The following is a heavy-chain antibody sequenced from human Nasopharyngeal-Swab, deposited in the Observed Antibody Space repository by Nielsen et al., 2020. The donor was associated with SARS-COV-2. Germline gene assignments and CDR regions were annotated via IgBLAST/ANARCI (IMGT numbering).Heavy chain of an antibody. CDR1: GGSFSGYY. CDR2: INHSGST. V-gene: IGHV4-34*01. J-gene: IGHJ4*02. CDR3: ARGIVVDSSSWYPSYFDY. D-gene: IGHD6-13*01. Sequence: SETLSLTCAVYGGSFSGYYWSWIRQPPGKGLEWIGEINHSGSTNYNPSLKRRVTISVDTSKNQFSLKLNSVTAADTAVYYCARGIVVDSSSWYPSYFDYWGQGTLVTVSS.